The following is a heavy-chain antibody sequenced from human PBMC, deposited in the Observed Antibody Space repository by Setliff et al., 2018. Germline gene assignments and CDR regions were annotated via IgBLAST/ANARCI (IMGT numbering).Heavy chain of an antibody. J-gene: IGHJ4*02. D-gene: IGHD3-10*01. V-gene: IGHV5-51*01. Sequence: PGESLKISCQGSGYKFTNYWVAWVRQLPGEGLEWVGVIYPGDSSTRYSPSFRGQVTISADKSISTAYLQWTSLKASDTAIFFCARQRESRGYFDYWGQGALVTVSS. CDR1: GYKFTNYW. CDR3: ARQRESRGYFDY. CDR2: IYPGDSST.